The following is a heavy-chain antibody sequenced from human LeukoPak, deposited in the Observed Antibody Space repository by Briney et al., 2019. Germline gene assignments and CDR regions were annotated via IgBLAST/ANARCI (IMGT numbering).Heavy chain of an antibody. D-gene: IGHD3-22*01. V-gene: IGHV4-34*01. CDR1: GGSFSGYY. CDR3: ARKGSYYYDSSGFDY. CDR2: INHSGST. J-gene: IGHJ4*02. Sequence: SETLSLTCAVYGGSFSGYYWSWIRQPPGKGLEWIGEINHSGSTNYNPSLKSRVTISVDTSKNQFSLKLSSVTAADTAVYYCARKGSYYYDSSGFDYWGQGTLVTVSS.